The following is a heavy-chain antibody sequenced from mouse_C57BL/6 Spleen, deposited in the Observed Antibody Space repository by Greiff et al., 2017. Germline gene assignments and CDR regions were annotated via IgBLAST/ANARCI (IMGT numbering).Heavy chain of an antibody. D-gene: IGHD2-5*01. Sequence: QVQLKESGPGLVAPSQSLSISCTVSGFSLTSYAISWVRQPPGKGLEWLGEIWTGGGTNYNSALKSRLSIRKDNSKSQVFLKLNSMQTDDTARDYCARSYSNYNAIDYWGQGTSVTVSS. V-gene: IGHV2-9-1*01. CDR3: ARSYSNYNAIDY. CDR2: IWTGGGT. J-gene: IGHJ4*01. CDR1: GFSLTSYA.